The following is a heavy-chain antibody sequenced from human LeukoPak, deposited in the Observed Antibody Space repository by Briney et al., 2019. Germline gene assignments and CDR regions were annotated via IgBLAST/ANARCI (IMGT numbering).Heavy chain of an antibody. V-gene: IGHV4-39*07. CDR3: ARGDTAMGKHFDY. CDR1: GGSISSSSYY. J-gene: IGHJ4*02. Sequence: SETLSLTCTVSGGSISSSSYYWGWIRQPPGKGLEWIGSIYYSGSTYYNPSLKSRVTISVDTSKNQFSLKLSSVTAADTAVYYCARGDTAMGKHFDYWGQGTLVTVSS. D-gene: IGHD5-18*01. CDR2: IYYSGST.